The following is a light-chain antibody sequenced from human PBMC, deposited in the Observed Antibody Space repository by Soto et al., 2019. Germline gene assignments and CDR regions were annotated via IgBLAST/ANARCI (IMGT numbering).Light chain of an antibody. Sequence: DIVLTQSPATLSLSPGERATISCRASQSVSSYLAWYQHKPGKAPRLLIYDASNRATGIQARFSGSGSGTDFTLTISSLEPEDFAVYYCQQRSNWPHAFGPGTKVEIK. CDR1: QSVSSY. J-gene: IGKJ2*01. CDR2: DAS. V-gene: IGKV3-11*01. CDR3: QQRSNWPHA.